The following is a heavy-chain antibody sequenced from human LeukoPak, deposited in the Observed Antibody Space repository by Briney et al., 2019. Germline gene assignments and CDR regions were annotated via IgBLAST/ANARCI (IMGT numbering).Heavy chain of an antibody. D-gene: IGHD3-22*01. CDR2: ISAYNGNT. CDR3: ARDSSGSLALYYYGMDV. J-gene: IGHJ6*02. Sequence: ASVKVSCKASGYTFTSYGISWVRQAPGQGLEWMGWISAYNGNTNYARKLQGRVTMTTDTSTSTAYMELRSLRSDDTAVYYCARDSSGSLALYYYGMDVWGQGTTVTVSS. CDR1: GYTFTSYG. V-gene: IGHV1-18*01.